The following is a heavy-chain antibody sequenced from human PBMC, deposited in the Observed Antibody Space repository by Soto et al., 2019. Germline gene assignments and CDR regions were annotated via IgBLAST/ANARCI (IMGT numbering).Heavy chain of an antibody. J-gene: IGHJ4*02. Sequence: PGGSLRLSCAASGFTFGRYAIHWVRQAPGKGREWVTVMSYDGNQKHYADSVKGRFTVSRDDSENTVFLQMTSLRPEDTATYHCAKDRYFDSYCLGSCGQGTLLAVSS. D-gene: IGHD3-9*01. CDR2: MSYDGNQK. CDR1: GFTFGRYA. V-gene: IGHV3-30-3*01. CDR3: AKDRYFDSYCLGS.